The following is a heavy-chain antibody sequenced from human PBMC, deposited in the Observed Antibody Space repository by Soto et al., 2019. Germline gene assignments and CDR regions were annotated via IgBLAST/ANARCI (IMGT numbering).Heavy chain of an antibody. CDR3: ARLKGGVTIFGVVTHYYYGMDV. Sequence: LSLTCAVSGGSISSSNWLSWVRQPPGKGLEWIGEIYHSGSTNYNPSLKSRVTISVDKSKNQFSLKLSSVTAADTAVYYCARLKGGVTIFGVVTHYYYGMDVWGQGTTVTVSS. D-gene: IGHD3-3*01. CDR2: IYHSGST. CDR1: GGSISSSNW. V-gene: IGHV4-4*02. J-gene: IGHJ6*02.